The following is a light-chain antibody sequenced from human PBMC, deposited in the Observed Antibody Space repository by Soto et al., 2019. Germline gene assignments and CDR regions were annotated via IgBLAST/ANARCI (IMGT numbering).Light chain of an antibody. V-gene: IGKV3-15*01. J-gene: IGKJ4*01. CDR1: QSVSSN. CDR3: QQYNNLAGLT. Sequence: EIVMTQSPATLSVSPGERATLSCRASQSVSSNLAWYQQKPGQAPRLLIYGASTRATGIPARFSGSGSGTEFTLTISSLQSEDFAVYYCQQYNNLAGLTFGGGTKVEIK. CDR2: GAS.